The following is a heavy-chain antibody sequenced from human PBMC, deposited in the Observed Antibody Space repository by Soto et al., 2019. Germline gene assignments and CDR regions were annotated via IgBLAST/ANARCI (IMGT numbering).Heavy chain of an antibody. J-gene: IGHJ4*02. Sequence: GAPAKASCKDSGYTFTSKSIKSLQQATGQGLEWMGWMNPNSGNTGYAQKFQGRVTMTRNTSISTAYRALSSLRSEDTAVYYCAVLAVAGTRIDYWGQGTLVTVSS. CDR1: GYTFTSKS. D-gene: IGHD6-19*01. CDR3: AVLAVAGTRIDY. CDR2: MNPNSGNT. V-gene: IGHV1-8*01.